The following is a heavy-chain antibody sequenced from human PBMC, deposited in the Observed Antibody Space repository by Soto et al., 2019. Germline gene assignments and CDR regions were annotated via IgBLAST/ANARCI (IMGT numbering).Heavy chain of an antibody. CDR1: GYTFTSYA. Sequence: QVQLVQSGAEVKKPGASVKVSCKASGYTFTSYAMHWVRQAPGQRLEWMGWINAGNGNTKYSQKFQGRVTLTRDTSESTAYMELSSLRSEDTAVYYCAGDIGYGYYFIGEGNPNYNWFDPWGQGTLVTVSS. V-gene: IGHV1-3*01. CDR2: INAGNGNT. D-gene: IGHD5-18*01. CDR3: AGDIGYGYYFIGEGNPNYNWFDP. J-gene: IGHJ5*02.